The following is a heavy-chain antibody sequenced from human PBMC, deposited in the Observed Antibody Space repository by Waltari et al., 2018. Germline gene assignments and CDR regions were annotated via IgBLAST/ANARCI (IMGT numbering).Heavy chain of an antibody. CDR1: GFTFSNAW. CDR2: IKSKTDGGTT. J-gene: IGHJ4*02. CDR3: ARGGREVVIAIRD. V-gene: IGHV3-15*01. D-gene: IGHD2-21*01. Sequence: EVQLVESGGGLVKPGGSLRLSCAASGFTFSNAWMSWVRQAPGKGLEWVGRIKSKTDGGTTDYAAPVKGRFTISRDDSKNTLYLQMNSLRAEDTAVYYCARGGREVVIAIRDWGQGTLVTVSS.